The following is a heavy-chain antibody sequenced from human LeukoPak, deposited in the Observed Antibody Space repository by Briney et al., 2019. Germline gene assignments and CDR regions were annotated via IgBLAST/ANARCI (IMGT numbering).Heavy chain of an antibody. CDR2: IKQDGSDK. V-gene: IGHV3-7*03. CDR1: GFKFSTYW. J-gene: IGHJ6*03. CDR3: ARDHFRYPPSYYYMDV. D-gene: IGHD2-2*02. Sequence: GGSLRLSCVASGFKFSTYWMSWVRQAPGKGLEWVANIKQDGSDKYYVDSVKGRFTISRDNAKNSLYLQMNSLRAEDTAVYYCARDHFRYPPSYYYMDVWGKGTTVTISS.